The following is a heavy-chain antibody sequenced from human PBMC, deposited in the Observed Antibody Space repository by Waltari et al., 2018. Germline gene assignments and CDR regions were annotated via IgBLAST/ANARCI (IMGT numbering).Heavy chain of an antibody. J-gene: IGHJ4*02. CDR1: GSSISSSSYS. Sequence: QLQLQESGPGLVKPSETLSLTCTVSGSSISSSSYSWGWIRQPPGKGLEWIGSSYYSGSTYYNPSLKSRVTISVDTSKNQFSLKLSSVTAADTAVYYCASLIAAAYNVDYWGQGTLVTVSS. D-gene: IGHD6-13*01. V-gene: IGHV4-39*01. CDR3: ASLIAAAYNVDY. CDR2: SYYSGST.